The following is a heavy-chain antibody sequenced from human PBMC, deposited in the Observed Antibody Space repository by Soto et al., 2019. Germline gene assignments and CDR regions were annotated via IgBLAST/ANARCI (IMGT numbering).Heavy chain of an antibody. D-gene: IGHD3-22*01. CDR2: IEPSDSYT. J-gene: IGHJ4*02. CDR1: GYSFTSYW. CDR3: MIRSGMRDY. V-gene: IGHV5-10-1*01. Sequence: PGESLKISCKGSGYSFTSYWISWVRQMPGKGLEWMGRIEPSDSYTTYSPSFQGHVTISVDRSITTAYLQWSSLKASDTAMYYCMIRSGMRDYWGQGTLVTVSS.